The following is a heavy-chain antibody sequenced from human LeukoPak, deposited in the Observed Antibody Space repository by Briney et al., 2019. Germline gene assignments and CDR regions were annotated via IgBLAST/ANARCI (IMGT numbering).Heavy chain of an antibody. CDR2: INHSGST. D-gene: IGHD3-22*01. J-gene: IGHJ5*02. Sequence: SETLSLTCAVYGGSFIGFHWNWIRQPPGKGLEWIGDINHSGSTNYNPSLTSRVTMSVDTAKNQSSLNLSSVTAADTAVYYCAPPPYYYEANGYSVAWGQGTLATVSS. V-gene: IGHV4-34*01. CDR3: APPPYYYEANGYSVA. CDR1: GGSFIGFH.